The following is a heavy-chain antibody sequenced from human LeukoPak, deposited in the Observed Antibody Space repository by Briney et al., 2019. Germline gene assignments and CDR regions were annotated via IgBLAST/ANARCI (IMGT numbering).Heavy chain of an antibody. Sequence: SETLSLTCTVSGGSITSYYWSWIRQPAGKGLEWIGRIYSSGNTNYNPPLKSRVTMSVDTSKNQFSLKMSSVTAADTAVYYCARRYCSSTTCYGYFDYWGQGTLVTVSS. CDR3: ARRYCSSTTCYGYFDY. J-gene: IGHJ4*02. CDR1: GGSITSYY. CDR2: IYSSGNT. D-gene: IGHD2-2*01. V-gene: IGHV4-4*07.